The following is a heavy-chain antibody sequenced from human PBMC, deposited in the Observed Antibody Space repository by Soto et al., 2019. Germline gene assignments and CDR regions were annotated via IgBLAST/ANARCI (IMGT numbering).Heavy chain of an antibody. CDR3: ARDRYDYGSGNYYNRIDF. J-gene: IGHJ4*02. CDR1: GGIFSTYA. Sequence: QVQLVQSGAEVKKPGSSVKVSCKASGGIFSTYAISWLRQAPGQGLEWMGGIIPLFGTPNYAQRCQGRVTITADESTSTAYMELSRLRSEETAVYYCARDRYDYGSGNYYNRIDFWGQGTLVTVSS. D-gene: IGHD3-10*01. CDR2: IIPLFGTP. V-gene: IGHV1-69*01.